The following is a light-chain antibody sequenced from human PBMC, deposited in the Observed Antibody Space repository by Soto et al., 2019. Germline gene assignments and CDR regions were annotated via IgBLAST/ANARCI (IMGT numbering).Light chain of an antibody. V-gene: IGKV3-15*01. J-gene: IGKJ1*01. Sequence: EIVMTQSPATLSVSSGERATLSCRASQSVSRNLAWYQQKPGQAPRLLMYGASTRATGIPARFSGSGSGTEFTLTISSLQSEDFAVYYCQEYDKWLTWTFGQGTKVDIK. CDR3: QEYDKWLTWT. CDR2: GAS. CDR1: QSVSRN.